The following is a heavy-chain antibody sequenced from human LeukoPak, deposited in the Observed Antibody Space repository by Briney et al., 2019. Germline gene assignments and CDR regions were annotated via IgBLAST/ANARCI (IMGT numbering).Heavy chain of an antibody. CDR1: GFTFSSYA. CDR3: AKKGAVAGQYFQH. J-gene: IGHJ1*01. D-gene: IGHD6-19*01. V-gene: IGHV3-30-3*02. CDR2: ISYDGSNK. Sequence: PGGSLRLSCAASGFTFSSYAMHWVRQAPGKGLEWVAVISYDGSNKYYADSVKGRFTISRDNSKNTLYLQMNSLRAEDTAVYYCAKKGAVAGQYFQHWGQGTLVTVSS.